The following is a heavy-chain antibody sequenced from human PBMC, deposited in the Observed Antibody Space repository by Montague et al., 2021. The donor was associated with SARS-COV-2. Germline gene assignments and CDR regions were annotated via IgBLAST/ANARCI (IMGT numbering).Heavy chain of an antibody. J-gene: IGHJ6*02. CDR1: GGSISSSSYY. CDR2: IYYSGNT. D-gene: IGHD3-9*01. Sequence: SETLSLTCTVSGGSISSSSYYWGWIRHAPGKGLEWIGSIYYSGNTYYNPSLKSRVTISVDTSKNQFSLKLSSVTAADTAVYYCARLSKTGYPPLYYYYGMDVWGQGTTVTVSS. CDR3: ARLSKTGYPPLYYYYGMDV. V-gene: IGHV4-39*01.